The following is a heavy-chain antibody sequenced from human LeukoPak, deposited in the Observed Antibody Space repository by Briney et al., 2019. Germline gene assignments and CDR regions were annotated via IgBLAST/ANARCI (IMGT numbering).Heavy chain of an antibody. Sequence: GGSLRLSCAASGFTFTKYWMTWVRQAPGKGLEWVANIKQDGSEKFYVDSVKGRFTISRDNAKNSLDLQINSLGAEDTAVNYCARGLDCRSTSCYLDNWGQGTLVTVSS. V-gene: IGHV3-7*01. CDR3: ARGLDCRSTSCYLDN. J-gene: IGHJ4*02. CDR2: IKQDGSEK. D-gene: IGHD2-2*01. CDR1: GFTFTKYW.